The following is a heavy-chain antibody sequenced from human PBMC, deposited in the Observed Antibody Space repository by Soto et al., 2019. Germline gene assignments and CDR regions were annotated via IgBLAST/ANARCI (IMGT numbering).Heavy chain of an antibody. J-gene: IGHJ4*02. Sequence: EVQLLESGGGLVQPGGSLRLSCAASGFTFSSYAMSWVRQAPGKGLEWVSAISGSGVSTYYADSVKGRFTISRDNSKNTLYLQMNSLRSEDTAVYYCAKENGYSSSWFEFDYWGQGTLVTVSS. CDR1: GFTFSSYA. CDR2: ISGSGVST. V-gene: IGHV3-23*01. CDR3: AKENGYSSSWFEFDY. D-gene: IGHD6-13*01.